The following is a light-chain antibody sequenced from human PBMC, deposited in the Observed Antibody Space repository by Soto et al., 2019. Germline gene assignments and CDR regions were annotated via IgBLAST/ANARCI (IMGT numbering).Light chain of an antibody. CDR1: HRVTTH. CDR2: DAS. V-gene: IGKV3D-15*01. Sequence: EIVLTQSPDTLSLSPGERATLSCWASHRVTTHLAWFQQRPGQTPRLLIYDASTRAPGIPARFSGRGSGAEFTLTISSLQSEDFAVYYCQQYVSWTFGQGTKVDIK. CDR3: QQYVSWT. J-gene: IGKJ1*01.